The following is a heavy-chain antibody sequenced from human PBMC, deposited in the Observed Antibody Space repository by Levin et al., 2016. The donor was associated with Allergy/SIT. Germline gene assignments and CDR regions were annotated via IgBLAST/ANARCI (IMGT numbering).Heavy chain of an antibody. D-gene: IGHD2-21*02. CDR1: GGTFSSYA. J-gene: IGHJ6*02. CDR3: ARGPYCGGDCYHRENYYYYGMDV. Sequence: SVKVSCKASGGTFSSYAISWVRQAPGQGLEWMGGIIPIFGTANYAQKFQGRVTITADESTSTAYMELSSLRSEDTAVYYCARGPYCGGDCYHRENYYYYGMDVWGQGTTVTVSS. CDR2: IIPIFGTA. V-gene: IGHV1-69*13.